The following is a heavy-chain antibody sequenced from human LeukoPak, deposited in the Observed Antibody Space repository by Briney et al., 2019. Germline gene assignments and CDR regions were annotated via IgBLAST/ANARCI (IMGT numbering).Heavy chain of an antibody. CDR3: ARFSPRAMGNYLDF. J-gene: IGHJ4*02. D-gene: IGHD7-27*01. CDR1: GDSISSGDYY. Sequence: SETLSLTCTVSGDSISSGDYYWSWIRQPPGKGLEWIAYIYYSGSTYYNPSLKSRVTMSVDASKNQFSLKLSSVTAADTAVYYCARFSPRAMGNYLDFWGQGTLVTVSS. V-gene: IGHV4-30-4*08. CDR2: IYYSGST.